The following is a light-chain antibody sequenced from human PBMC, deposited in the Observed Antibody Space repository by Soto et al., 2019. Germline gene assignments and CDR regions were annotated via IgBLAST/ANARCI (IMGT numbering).Light chain of an antibody. CDR2: GAS. V-gene: IGKV3-15*01. CDR1: QSVSSN. Sequence: EIVLTQSPATLSVSPGERATLSCRARQSVSSNLAWYQQKPGQAPRLIMFGASTRGTNIPARFSGSGSGTEFTLTITSLQSEYFALYYCQQYHNLWTFGRGTKVDIK. CDR3: QQYHNLWT. J-gene: IGKJ1*01.